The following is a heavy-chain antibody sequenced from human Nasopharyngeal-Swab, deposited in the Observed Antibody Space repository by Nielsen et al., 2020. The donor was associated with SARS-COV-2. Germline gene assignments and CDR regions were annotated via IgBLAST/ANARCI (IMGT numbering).Heavy chain of an antibody. J-gene: IGHJ6*02. V-gene: IGHV4-39*01. Sequence: SDTLSLTCTVSGGSISSSSYYWGWIRQPPGKGLEWIGSIYYSGSTYYNPSLNSRATISLDTSKNQFSLKLRYVTATDTAVYYCARGSSATLYYYYYGLDVWGQGTTVTVSS. CDR2: IYYSGST. CDR3: ARGSSATLYYYYYGLDV. D-gene: IGHD6-13*01. CDR1: GGSISSSSYY.